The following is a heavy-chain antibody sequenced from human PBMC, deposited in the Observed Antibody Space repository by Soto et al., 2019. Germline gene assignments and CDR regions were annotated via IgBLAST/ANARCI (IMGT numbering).Heavy chain of an antibody. CDR2: FIPMFNRP. D-gene: IGHD3-10*01. J-gene: IGHJ6*02. CDR3: ARVLCHHVSNYYYALDV. CDR1: GGTFSSYA. V-gene: IGHV1-69*01. Sequence: QVQLVQSGAEVKKPGSSVKVSCKASGGTFSSYAISWVRQAPGQGLEWMGGFIPMFNRPHSARKFQGRITITADESTSTAYMDLSSLRSEATAVYYCARVLCHHVSNYYYALDVWGQGTTVTVSS.